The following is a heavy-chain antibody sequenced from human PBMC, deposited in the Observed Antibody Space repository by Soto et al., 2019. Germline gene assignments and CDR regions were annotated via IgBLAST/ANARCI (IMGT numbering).Heavy chain of an antibody. CDR2: ISTYNGNT. V-gene: IGHV1-18*01. Sequence: ASVKVSCKASGYTFITYGVSWVRQAPGQGLDWLGWISTYNGNTRYAERLQGRVTMTTDTTTNTAYMELRNLRSDDTAVYYCARGPTDYYDNSANYLLDYWGQGTLVTVSS. J-gene: IGHJ4*02. CDR1: GYTFITYG. D-gene: IGHD3-22*01. CDR3: ARGPTDYYDNSANYLLDY.